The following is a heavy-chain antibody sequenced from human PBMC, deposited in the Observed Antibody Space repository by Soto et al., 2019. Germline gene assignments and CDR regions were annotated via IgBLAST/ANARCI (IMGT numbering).Heavy chain of an antibody. CDR1: GFSFSNYA. D-gene: IGHD3-9*01. Sequence: GGSLRLSCAASGFSFSNYATNWVRQAPGKGLEWVSYISSSSSTIYYADSVKGRFTISRDNAKNSLYLQMNSLRAEDTAVYYCARDSMTGLNWFDPWGQGTLVTVSS. V-gene: IGHV3-48*01. J-gene: IGHJ5*02. CDR2: ISSSSSTI. CDR3: ARDSMTGLNWFDP.